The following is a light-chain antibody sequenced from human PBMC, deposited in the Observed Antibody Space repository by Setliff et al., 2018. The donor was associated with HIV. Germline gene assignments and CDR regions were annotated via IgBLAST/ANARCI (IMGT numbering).Light chain of an antibody. CDR1: SSNIGSNS. CDR3: AAWDDSLSGYV. V-gene: IGLV1-47*01. Sequence: QSVLTQQPSASGTPGQRVTISCSGSSSNIGSNSVYWYQQLPGTAPKLLIYKNNQRPSGVPDRFSGSKSGTSASLAISGLRSEDEADYYCAAWDDSLSGYVFGTGTKVTVL. CDR2: KNN. J-gene: IGLJ1*01.